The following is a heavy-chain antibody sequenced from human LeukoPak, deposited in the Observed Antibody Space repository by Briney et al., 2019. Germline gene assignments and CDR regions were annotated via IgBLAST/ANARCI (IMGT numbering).Heavy chain of an antibody. D-gene: IGHD3-22*01. CDR2: IVGSGDST. V-gene: IGHV3-23*01. CDR3: AKGTYYYDSSGYYGGYYFDY. CDR1: GFTFSSYD. J-gene: IGHJ4*02. Sequence: GGTLRLSCAASGFTFSSYDMSWVRQAPGKGLEWVSTIVGSGDSTHYADSVKGRFTISRDNSKNTLYLQMNSLRAEDTAVYYCAKGTYYYDSSGYYGGYYFDYWGQGTLVTVSS.